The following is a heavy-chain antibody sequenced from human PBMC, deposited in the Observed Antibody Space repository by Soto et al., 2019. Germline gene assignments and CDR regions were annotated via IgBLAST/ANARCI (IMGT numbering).Heavy chain of an antibody. V-gene: IGHV1-18*01. CDR3: ARDFYESSGYYHY. Sequence: ASVKVSCKAFGYTFGGYGLSWVRQAPGQGLERKGWISAYSGNKGYKQRIKGRLTMATDTSTGTAYMELRSLRSDDTAVYYCARDFYESSGYYHYWGQG. D-gene: IGHD3-22*01. J-gene: IGHJ4*02. CDR2: ISAYSGNK. CDR1: GYTFGGYG.